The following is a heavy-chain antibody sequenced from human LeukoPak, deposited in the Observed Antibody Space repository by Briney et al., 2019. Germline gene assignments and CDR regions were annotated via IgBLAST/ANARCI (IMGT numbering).Heavy chain of an antibody. CDR2: IIPIFGTA. D-gene: IGHD6-13*01. CDR3: ARALGDSSSWYAFDI. CDR1: GGTFSSYA. J-gene: IGHJ3*02. Sequence: SVKVSCEASGGTFSSYAISWVRQAPGQGLEWMGGIIPIFGTANYAQKFQGRVTITADESTSTAYMELSSLRSEDTAVYYCARALGDSSSWYAFDIWAQGTMVIVSS. V-gene: IGHV1-69*13.